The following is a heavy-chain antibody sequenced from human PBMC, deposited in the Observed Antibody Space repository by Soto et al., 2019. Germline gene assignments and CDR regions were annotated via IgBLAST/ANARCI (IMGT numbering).Heavy chain of an antibody. CDR1: GYSFTSYW. J-gene: IGHJ4*02. CDR2: IYPGDSDT. D-gene: IGHD3-22*01. V-gene: IGHV5-51*01. CDR3: ANASPYYYDSSAPSFDY. Sequence: GESLKISCKGSGYSFTSYWIGWVRQMPGKGLEWMGIIYPGDSDTRYSPSFQGQVTISADKSISTAYLQWSSLKASDTAMYYCANASPYYYDSSAPSFDYWGQGTLVTVSS.